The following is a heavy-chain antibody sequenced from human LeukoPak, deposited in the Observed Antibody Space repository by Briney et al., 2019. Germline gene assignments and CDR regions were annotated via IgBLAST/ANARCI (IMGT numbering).Heavy chain of an antibody. CDR2: ISDYP. Sequence: GGSLRLSCAASGFTFSRYWMTWVRQAPGKGLEWVSTISDYPHYADSVRGRFTISRDNSRKTVFLQMNSLTPEDAATYYCTKDSQGSYDGFWYGTYGMDVWGQGTTVTVSS. D-gene: IGHD3-16*01. CDR1: GFTFSRYW. J-gene: IGHJ6*02. V-gene: IGHV3-23*05. CDR3: TKDSQGSYDGFWYGTYGMDV.